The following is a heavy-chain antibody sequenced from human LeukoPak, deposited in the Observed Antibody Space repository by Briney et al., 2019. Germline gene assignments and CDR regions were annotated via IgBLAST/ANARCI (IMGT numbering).Heavy chain of an antibody. Sequence: SETLSLTCTVSGGSIRSYYWSWIRQPPGKGLECIGYIYYSGSTNYNPSLKSRVTISADTSKNQFSLELSSVTAADTAVYYCAREQWPGNYYGMDVWGQGTTVTVSS. CDR1: GGSIRSYY. V-gene: IGHV4-59*01. CDR3: AREQWPGNYYGMDV. D-gene: IGHD6-19*01. CDR2: IYYSGST. J-gene: IGHJ6*02.